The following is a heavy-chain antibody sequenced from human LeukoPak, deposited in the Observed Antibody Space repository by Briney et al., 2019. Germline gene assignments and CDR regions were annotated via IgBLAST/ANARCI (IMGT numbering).Heavy chain of an antibody. CDR3: ARHDIVVVPAAIDAFDI. CDR2: IDPSDSYT. D-gene: IGHD2-2*01. Sequence: GESLKISCKGSGYSFTGYWISWVRQMPGKGLEWMGRIDPSDSYTSYSPSFQGHVTISADKSISTAYLQWSSLKASDTAMYYCARHDIVVVPAAIDAFDIWGQGTMVTVSS. CDR1: GYSFTGYW. V-gene: IGHV5-10-1*01. J-gene: IGHJ3*02.